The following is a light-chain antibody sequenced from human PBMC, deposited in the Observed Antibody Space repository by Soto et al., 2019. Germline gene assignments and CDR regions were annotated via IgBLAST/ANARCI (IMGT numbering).Light chain of an antibody. CDR2: DAS. J-gene: IGKJ1*01. Sequence: DSQMPDAPSSMYASVGDRVTITCRASQSISSWLAWYQQKPGKAPKLLIYDASSLESGVPSRFSGSGSGTDFTLTISRLQPDDFATYYCHQYNSYPRTFGHGTKVDI. CDR3: HQYNSYPRT. V-gene: IGKV1-5*01. CDR1: QSISSW.